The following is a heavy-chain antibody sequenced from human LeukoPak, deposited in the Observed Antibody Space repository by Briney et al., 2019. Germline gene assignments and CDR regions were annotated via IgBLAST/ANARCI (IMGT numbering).Heavy chain of an antibody. J-gene: IGHJ4*02. Sequence: QTGGSLRLSCAASGFTFSVYAMTWVRQAPGKGLEWVSTIRVSGGGATYYADSVQGRFTISRDNSKNTLYLQMSSLRVEDTAVYYCAKPTGTGVAKWYFDSWGQGTLVTVSS. D-gene: IGHD3-10*01. V-gene: IGHV3-23*01. CDR3: AKPTGTGVAKWYFDS. CDR2: IRVSGGGAT. CDR1: GFTFSVYA.